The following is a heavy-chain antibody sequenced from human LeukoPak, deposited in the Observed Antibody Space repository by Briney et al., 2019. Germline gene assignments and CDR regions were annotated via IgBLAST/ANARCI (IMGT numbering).Heavy chain of an antibody. CDR3: ARPTMVRGVITSFDY. CDR2: IYPGDSDT. D-gene: IGHD3-10*01. V-gene: IGHV5-51*01. J-gene: IGHJ4*02. CDR1: GYSFTSYW. Sequence: GESLKISCKGSGYSFTSYWIGWVRQMPGKGLEWMGIIYPGDSDTRYSPSFQGQVTISADKSISTAYLQWSSLKASDTAMYYCARPTMVRGVITSFDYWGQGTLVTVSS.